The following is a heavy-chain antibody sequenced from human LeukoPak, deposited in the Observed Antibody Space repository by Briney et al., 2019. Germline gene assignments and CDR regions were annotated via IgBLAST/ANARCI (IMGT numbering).Heavy chain of an antibody. Sequence: GASVKVSCKASGYTFTSYDINWVRQAPGQGLEWMGWISAYNGNTNYAQKLQGRVTMTTDTSTSTAYMELRSLRSDDTAVYYCARETTTVTTGPDDAFDIWGQGTMVTVSS. CDR1: GYTFTSYD. CDR2: ISAYNGNT. D-gene: IGHD4-11*01. CDR3: ARETTTVTTGPDDAFDI. V-gene: IGHV1-18*01. J-gene: IGHJ3*02.